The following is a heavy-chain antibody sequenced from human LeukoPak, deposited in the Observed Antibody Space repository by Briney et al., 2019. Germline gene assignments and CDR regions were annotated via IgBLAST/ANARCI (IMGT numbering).Heavy chain of an antibody. Sequence: GGSLRLSCAASGFTFSDYSMNWIRQAPGKGLEWISYISSRSSSIFYADSVKGRFTISRDNAKQSLYLQMSNLRDDDTALYYRARDKGLGDIWGQGTMVTVSS. CDR2: ISSRSSSI. V-gene: IGHV3-48*02. J-gene: IGHJ3*02. CDR1: GFTFSDYS. CDR3: ARDKGLGDI.